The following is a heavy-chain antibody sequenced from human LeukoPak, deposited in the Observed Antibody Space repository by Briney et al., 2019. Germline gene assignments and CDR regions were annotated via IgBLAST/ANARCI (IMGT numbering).Heavy chain of an antibody. J-gene: IGHJ1*01. CDR1: GGTFSSYA. V-gene: IGHV1-2*02. D-gene: IGHD3-16*01. CDR2: INPSNGET. Sequence: ASVKVSCKASGGTFSSYAISWVRQAPGQRLEWMAWINPSNGETKFAPRFQGRVTMTRDTSISTAYMELSRLRPDDTAIYYCARGQFLTTNSGAWGFQPWGQGTLVTVSS. CDR3: ARGQFLTTNSGAWGFQP.